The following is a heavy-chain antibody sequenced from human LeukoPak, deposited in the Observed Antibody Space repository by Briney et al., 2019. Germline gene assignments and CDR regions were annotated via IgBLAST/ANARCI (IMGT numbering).Heavy chain of an antibody. Sequence: PSETLSLTCTVSGGSIGSYYWSWIRQPPGKGLEWIGYIYYSGSTNYNPSLKSRVTISVDTSKNQFSLKLSSVTAADTAVYYCAREADSGWFDPWGQGTLVTVSS. V-gene: IGHV4-59*01. CDR2: IYYSGST. CDR3: AREADSGWFDP. CDR1: GGSIGSYY. J-gene: IGHJ5*02. D-gene: IGHD2-21*01.